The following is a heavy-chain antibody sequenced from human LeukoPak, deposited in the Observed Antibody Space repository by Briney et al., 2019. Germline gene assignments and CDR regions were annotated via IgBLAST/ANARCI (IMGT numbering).Heavy chain of an antibody. D-gene: IGHD3-22*01. CDR2: ISSSSSYI. J-gene: IGHJ4*02. CDR3: ARYYDSSGYYCFDY. Sequence: PGGSLRLSCAASGFTFSSYSMTWVRQAPGKGLEWVSSISSSSSYIYYADSVKGRFTISRDNAKNSLYLQMNSLRAEDTAVYYCARYYDSSGYYCFDYWGQRTLVTVSS. CDR1: GFTFSSYS. V-gene: IGHV3-21*01.